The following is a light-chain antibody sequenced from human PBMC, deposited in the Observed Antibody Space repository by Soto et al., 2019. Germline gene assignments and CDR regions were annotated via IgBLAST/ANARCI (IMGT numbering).Light chain of an antibody. Sequence: DIQMTQSPSSLSASVGDRVTITYRASQSITRFLNWYQQKPGKAPKLLIYAASSLQSGVPSRFSGSGSGTDFTLTISSLQPEDFATYYCQQNYSPPPITFGQGTRLEIK. J-gene: IGKJ5*01. CDR1: QSITRF. CDR3: QQNYSPPPIT. CDR2: AAS. V-gene: IGKV1-39*01.